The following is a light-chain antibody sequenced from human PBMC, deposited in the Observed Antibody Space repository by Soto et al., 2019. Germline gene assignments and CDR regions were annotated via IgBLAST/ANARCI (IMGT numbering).Light chain of an antibody. CDR2: AAS. J-gene: IGKJ1*01. Sequence: EIVMTQSPATLSVSPGERATLSCRASQAVSSNLAFYQQKPAQAPRLLIYAASTRAAGSPSRFSGSGSGTEFTLTISSLQPDDVATDYCQHYNSYSEAFGQGTKVDIK. V-gene: IGKV3-15*01. CDR3: QHYNSYSEA. CDR1: QAVSSN.